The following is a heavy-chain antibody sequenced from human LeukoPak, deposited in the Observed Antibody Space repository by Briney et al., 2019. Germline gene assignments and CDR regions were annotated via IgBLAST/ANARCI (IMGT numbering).Heavy chain of an antibody. J-gene: IGHJ2*01. D-gene: IGHD6-19*01. V-gene: IGHV5-51*01. Sequence: GESLKISCKGSGYSFSTYWIGWVRQMPGKGLEWMGIIYPGDSDTRYSPSFQGQVTISADKSISTAYLQWSSLKASDTAMYYCARPRSSGWDPWYFDLWGRGTLVTVSS. CDR1: GYSFSTYW. CDR3: ARPRSSGWDPWYFDL. CDR2: IYPGDSDT.